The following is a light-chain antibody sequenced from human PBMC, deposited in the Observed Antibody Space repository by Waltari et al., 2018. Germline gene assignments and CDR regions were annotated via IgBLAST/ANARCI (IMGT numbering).Light chain of an antibody. Sequence: DIVMTQSPDFLPVSLGEGATISCRSSQSVFHSSTYGNAIAWFQQRPGQPPKLLIYWTSTRESGVPDRFSGSGSGTDFTLTISSLQAEDVAVYYCQQYYSIPYTFGPGTKLEIK. V-gene: IGKV4-1*01. CDR1: QSVFHSSTYGNA. CDR3: QQYYSIPYT. CDR2: WTS. J-gene: IGKJ2*01.